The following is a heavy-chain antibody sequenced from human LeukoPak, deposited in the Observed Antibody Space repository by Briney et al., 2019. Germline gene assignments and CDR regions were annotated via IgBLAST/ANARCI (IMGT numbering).Heavy chain of an antibody. D-gene: IGHD2/OR15-2a*01. CDR3: AKKKGASIGGWVDP. CDR1: GYTFTSYG. Sequence: ASVKVSCKASGYTFTSYGISWVRQAPGQGLEWMGWISAYNGNTNYAQKLQGRVTMTTDTSTSTAYMELRRLRSDDTAVYYCAKKKGASIGGWVDPWGQGTLVTVSS. J-gene: IGHJ5*02. CDR2: ISAYNGNT. V-gene: IGHV1-18*01.